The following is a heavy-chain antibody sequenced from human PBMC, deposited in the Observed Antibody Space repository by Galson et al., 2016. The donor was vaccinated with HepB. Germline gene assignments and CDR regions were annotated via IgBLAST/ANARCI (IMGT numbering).Heavy chain of an antibody. D-gene: IGHD2-21*02. CDR1: GVSISDYY. Sequence: SETLSLTCTVSGVSISDYYWSWIRQSPGKGLEWIGYMSHSGDTSYNPSLKSRVTMSVDTSKNQFSLNLSSVTAADSAVYYCARHDSAIFHHWGSGTLVTVSS. CDR3: ARHDSAIFHH. J-gene: IGHJ1*01. CDR2: MSHSGDT. V-gene: IGHV4-59*08.